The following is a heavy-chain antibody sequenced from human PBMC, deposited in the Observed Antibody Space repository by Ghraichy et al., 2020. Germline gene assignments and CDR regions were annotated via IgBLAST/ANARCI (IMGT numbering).Heavy chain of an antibody. D-gene: IGHD1-26*01. CDR1: GFSFSTYA. CDR2: ITGGGGGT. V-gene: IGHV3-23*01. CDR3: AKDAVGGTRYNWFDP. Sequence: GGSLRLSCTASGFSFSTYAMSWVRQAPGKGLEWVSAITGGGGGTFYADSVKGRFAISRDNSKNTLFLQMNLLRDEDTAVYYCAKDAVGGTRYNWFDPWGQGTLVTVSS. J-gene: IGHJ5*02.